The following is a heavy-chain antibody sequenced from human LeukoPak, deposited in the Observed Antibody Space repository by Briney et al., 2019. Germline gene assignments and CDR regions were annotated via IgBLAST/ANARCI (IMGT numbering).Heavy chain of an antibody. V-gene: IGHV3-13*01. D-gene: IGHD1-1*01. CDR1: GFTFSDYD. J-gene: IGHJ4*02. CDR3: ARVAKERVGGVYYFDY. CDR2: IGTAGDT. Sequence: GGPLRLSCADSGFTFSDYDMHWVRQATGKGPEWVSAIGTAGDTYYTGSVKGRFTISRENAKNSLYLQMNSLRAGDTAVYYCARVAKERVGGVYYFDYWGQGTLVTVSS.